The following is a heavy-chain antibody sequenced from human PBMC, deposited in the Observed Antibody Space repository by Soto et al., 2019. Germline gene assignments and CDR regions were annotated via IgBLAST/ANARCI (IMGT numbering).Heavy chain of an antibody. CDR3: AKDFNDFWSGYHGPLDY. CDR2: ISGSGGST. CDR1: GFTFSSYA. Sequence: PGGSLRLSCAASGFTFSSYAMSWVRQAPGKGLEWVSAISGSGGSTYYADSVKGRFTISRDNSKNTLYLQMNSLRAEDTAVYYCAKDFNDFWSGYHGPLDYWGQGTLVTVSS. D-gene: IGHD3-3*01. V-gene: IGHV3-23*01. J-gene: IGHJ4*02.